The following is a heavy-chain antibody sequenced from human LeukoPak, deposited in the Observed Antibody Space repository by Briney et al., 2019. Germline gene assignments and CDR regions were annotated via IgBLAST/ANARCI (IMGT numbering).Heavy chain of an antibody. D-gene: IGHD7-27*01. J-gene: IGHJ3*02. CDR2: VNNSGRA. V-gene: IGHV4-34*01. CDR1: GGSFNGYY. CDR3: ARHLTGERAFDI. Sequence: SETLSLTCAVYGGSFNGYYWSWIRQPPGKGLEWIGEVNNSGRANCNPSLKSRATITADTSKNQFSLKVTSVTAADTATYYCARHLTGERAFDIWGQGTLVTVSS.